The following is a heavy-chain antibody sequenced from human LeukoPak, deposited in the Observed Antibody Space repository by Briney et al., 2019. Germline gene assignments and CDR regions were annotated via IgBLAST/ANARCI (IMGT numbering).Heavy chain of an antibody. V-gene: IGHV3-11*04. CDR1: GFTFSDYY. Sequence: GALRLSCAASGFTFSDYYMSWIRQAPGKGLEWVSYISSSGSTIYYADSVKGRFTISRDNAKNSLYLQMNSLRAEDTAVYYCARDYCSGGSCYGLVDYWGQGTLVTVSS. CDR2: ISSSGSTI. J-gene: IGHJ4*02. D-gene: IGHD2-15*01. CDR3: ARDYCSGGSCYGLVDY.